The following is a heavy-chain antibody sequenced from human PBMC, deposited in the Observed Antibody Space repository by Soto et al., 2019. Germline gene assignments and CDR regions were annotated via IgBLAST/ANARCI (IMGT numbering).Heavy chain of an antibody. V-gene: IGHV4-39*01. CDR2: IYYSGST. CDR1: GGSISSSSYY. Sequence: PSETLSLTCTVSGGSISSSSYYWGWIRQPPGKGLEWIGSIYYSGSTYYNPSLKSRVTISVDTSKNQFSLNLNSVTAADTAVYYCARLYCSSTNCYLDPWGQGILVTVSS. D-gene: IGHD2-2*01. J-gene: IGHJ5*02. CDR3: ARLYCSSTNCYLDP.